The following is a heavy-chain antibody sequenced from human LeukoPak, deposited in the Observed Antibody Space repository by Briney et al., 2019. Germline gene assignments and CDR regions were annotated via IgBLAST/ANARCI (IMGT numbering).Heavy chain of an antibody. V-gene: IGHV3-7*01. CDR2: IKQDGSEK. D-gene: IGHD4-17*01. J-gene: IGHJ4*02. CDR3: ARELVDDYGDSDY. Sequence: GGSLRLSCAASGFTFSSYRMSWVRQAPGKGLEWVANIKQDGSEKYYVDSVKGRFTISRDNAKNSLYPQMNSLRAEDTAVYYCARELVDDYGDSDYWGQGTLVTVSS. CDR1: GFTFSSYR.